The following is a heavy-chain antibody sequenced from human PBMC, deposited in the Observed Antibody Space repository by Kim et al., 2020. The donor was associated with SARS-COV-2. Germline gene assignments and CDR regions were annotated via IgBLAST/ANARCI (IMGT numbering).Heavy chain of an antibody. CDR1: GYIFSGYH. Sequence: ASVKVSCRASGYIFSGYHMHWVRQAPGQGLEWMGRINPRTGGTAFAQMFHGRVTMTRDTSISTFYMELTGLRSEDTAMYFCARVYTSNGGPFDGWGQGT. CDR2: INPRTGGT. J-gene: IGHJ3*01. V-gene: IGHV1-2*06. D-gene: IGHD3-16*01. CDR3: ARVYTSNGGPFDG.